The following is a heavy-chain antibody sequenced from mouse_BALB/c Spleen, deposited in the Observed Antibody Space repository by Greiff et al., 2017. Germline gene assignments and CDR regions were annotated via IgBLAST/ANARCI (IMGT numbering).Heavy chain of an antibody. D-gene: IGHD2-1*01. CDR1: GFSLTSYG. V-gene: IGHV2-9*02. CDR2: VWAGGST. J-gene: IGHJ1*01. CDR3: ASYYGNSHWYFDV. Sequence: VNVVESGPGLVAPSQSLSITCTVSGFSLTSYGVHWVRQPPGKGLEWLGVVWAGGSTNYNSALMSRLSISKDNSKSQVFLKMNSLQTDDTAMYYRASYYGNSHWYFDVWGAGTTVTVSS.